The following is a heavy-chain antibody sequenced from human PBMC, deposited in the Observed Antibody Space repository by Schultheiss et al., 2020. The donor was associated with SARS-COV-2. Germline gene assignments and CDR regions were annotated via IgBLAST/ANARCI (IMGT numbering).Heavy chain of an antibody. V-gene: IGHV4-59*08. J-gene: IGHJ6*02. CDR1: GGSISSYY. Sequence: SETLSLTCTVSGGSISSYYWSWIRQPPGKGLEWIGYIYDSGSTNYNPSLKSRVTMSVDTAKKRFSLKLSSVTAADTAVYYCAGNPHTFYYYYGMDVWGQGTTVTVSS. CDR3: AGNPHTFYYYYGMDV. D-gene: IGHD1-14*01. CDR2: IYDSGST.